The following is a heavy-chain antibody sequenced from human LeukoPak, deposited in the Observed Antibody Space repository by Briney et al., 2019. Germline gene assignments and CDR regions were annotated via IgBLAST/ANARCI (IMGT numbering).Heavy chain of an antibody. CDR2: ISSSSSYI. D-gene: IGHD3-22*01. V-gene: IGHV3-21*01. CDR1: GFTFSSYS. J-gene: IGHJ4*02. CDR3: ARDYYDSSGYYYLADY. Sequence: GGSLRLSCAASGFTFSSYSMNWVPQAPGKGLEWVSSISSSSSYIYDADSVKGRFTISRDNAKNSLYLQMNSLRAEDTAVYYCARDYYDSSGYYYLADYWGQGTLVTVSS.